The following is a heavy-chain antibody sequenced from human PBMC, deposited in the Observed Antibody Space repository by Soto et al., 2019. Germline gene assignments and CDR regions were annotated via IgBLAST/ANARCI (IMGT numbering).Heavy chain of an antibody. CDR2: VNPSGGHT. J-gene: IGHJ4*02. Sequence: QVQLMQSGAEVKKPGASVKVSCKASGDTFTDYYIHWVRQAPGQGLEWMGTVNPSGGHTTYAQHFLGRVTIAGDTSSSTVYMVRTSLTSDDTAIYYSVRGGHVVVVTAALDYWGQGTLVTVSS. CDR1: GDTFTDYY. D-gene: IGHD2-21*02. V-gene: IGHV1-46*01. CDR3: VRGGHVVVVTAALDY.